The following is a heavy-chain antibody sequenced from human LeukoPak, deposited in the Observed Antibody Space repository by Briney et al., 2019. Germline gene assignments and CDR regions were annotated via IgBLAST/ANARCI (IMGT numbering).Heavy chain of an antibody. CDR3: ARGRITMVRGVIKAVSADFDY. Sequence: SETLSLTCAVYGGSFSGYYWSWIRQPPGKGLEWIGEINHSGSTNYNPSLKSRVTISVDTSKNQFSLKLSSVTAADTAMYYCARGRITMVRGVIKAVSADFDYWGQGTLVTVSS. J-gene: IGHJ4*02. CDR1: GGSFSGYY. CDR2: INHSGST. D-gene: IGHD3-10*01. V-gene: IGHV4-34*01.